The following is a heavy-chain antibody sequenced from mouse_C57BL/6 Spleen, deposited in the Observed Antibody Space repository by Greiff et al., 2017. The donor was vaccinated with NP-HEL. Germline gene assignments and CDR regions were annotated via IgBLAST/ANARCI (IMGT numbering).Heavy chain of an antibody. J-gene: IGHJ2*01. CDR3: AIPPFTTVEDYYFDY. Sequence: EVKLMESGPELVKPGASVKISCKASGYSFTDYNMNWVKQSNGKSLEWIGVINPNYGTTSYNQKFKGKATLTVDQSSSTAYMQLNSLTSEDSAVYYCAIPPFTTVEDYYFDYWGQGTTLTVSS. CDR2: INPNYGTT. CDR1: GYSFTDYN. V-gene: IGHV1-39*01. D-gene: IGHD1-1*01.